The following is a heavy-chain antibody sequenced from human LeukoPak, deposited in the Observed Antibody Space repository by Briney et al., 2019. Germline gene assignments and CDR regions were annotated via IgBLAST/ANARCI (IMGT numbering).Heavy chain of an antibody. Sequence: PGGXLRLSCAASGFTLSSYWMSWVRQAPGKGLEWVANINQDGSEKYYVDSVKGRFTISRDNAKNSLYLQMNSLRAEDTAVYYCAGGVNYFDYWGQGTLVTVSS. CDR3: AGGVNYFDY. CDR2: INQDGSEK. J-gene: IGHJ4*02. CDR1: GFTLSSYW. V-gene: IGHV3-7*04. D-gene: IGHD4-23*01.